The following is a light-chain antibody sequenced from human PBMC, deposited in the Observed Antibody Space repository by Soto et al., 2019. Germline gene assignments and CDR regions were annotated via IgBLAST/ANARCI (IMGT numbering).Light chain of an antibody. CDR3: QQYDSSPKT. Sequence: EIVLTQSPATLSLSPVEIATLSCMASQSVSSYLAWYQQKPGQAPRLLIYDASNRATGIPARFSGSGSGTDFTLTISRLEPEDFAVYYCQQYDSSPKTFGQGTKVDI. CDR1: QSVSSY. CDR2: DAS. J-gene: IGKJ1*01. V-gene: IGKV3-11*01.